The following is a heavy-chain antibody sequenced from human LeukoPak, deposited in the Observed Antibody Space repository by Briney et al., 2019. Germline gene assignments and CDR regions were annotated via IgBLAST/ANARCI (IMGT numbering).Heavy chain of an antibody. J-gene: IGHJ5*02. CDR2: INPNGGST. CDR3: ARGVIYNWFDP. Sequence: GASAKVSCKASGFSFTSYYFHWVRQATGQGLEWMGIINPNGGSTNYAQKFQGRLTMTGDTSTGTVYMELSRLRSEDTAVYYCARGVIYNWFDPWGQGTLVTVSS. D-gene: IGHD2-21*01. CDR1: GFSFTSYY. V-gene: IGHV1-46*01.